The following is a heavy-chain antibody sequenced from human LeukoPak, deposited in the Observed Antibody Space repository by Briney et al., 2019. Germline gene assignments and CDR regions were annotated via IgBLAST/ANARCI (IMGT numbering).Heavy chain of an antibody. Sequence: GGSLRLSCAASGFTFSSYWMHWVRQAPGKGLVWVSRINSDGSSTSYADSVKGRFTISRDNAKNTLYPQMNSLRAEDTAVYYCAREIRDGYKDDAFDIWGQGTMVTVSS. J-gene: IGHJ3*02. CDR2: INSDGSST. CDR3: AREIRDGYKDDAFDI. D-gene: IGHD5-24*01. CDR1: GFTFSSYW. V-gene: IGHV3-74*01.